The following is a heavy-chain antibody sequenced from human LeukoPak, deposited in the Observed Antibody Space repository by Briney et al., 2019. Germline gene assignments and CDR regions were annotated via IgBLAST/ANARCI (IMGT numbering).Heavy chain of an antibody. CDR3: AREGCSGGSCYFDY. CDR1: GFXFNSYW. Sequence: GGSLRLSCGASGFXFNSYWMSWVRQAPGKGLEWVANIKQDGSEKYYVDSVKGRFTISRDNAKNSLYLQMNSLRAEDTAVYYCAREGCSGGSCYFDYWGQGTLVTVSS. V-gene: IGHV3-7*05. J-gene: IGHJ4*02. CDR2: IKQDGSEK. D-gene: IGHD2-15*01.